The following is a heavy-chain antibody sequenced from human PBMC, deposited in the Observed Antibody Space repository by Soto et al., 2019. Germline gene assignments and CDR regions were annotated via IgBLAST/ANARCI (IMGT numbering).Heavy chain of an antibody. CDR2: IFPVFGTA. J-gene: IGHJ4*02. Sequence: SAKVSCEAIGYRFTSHYIHWVRQAPGQGLEWMGRIFPVFGTANYAQKFKGRVTITADESTSTAYMEMNSLRSEDTAVYYCARDGYSGYAHYRGQGTLVTVSS. D-gene: IGHD5-12*01. CDR1: GYRFTSHY. CDR3: ARDGYSGYAHY. V-gene: IGHV1-69*13.